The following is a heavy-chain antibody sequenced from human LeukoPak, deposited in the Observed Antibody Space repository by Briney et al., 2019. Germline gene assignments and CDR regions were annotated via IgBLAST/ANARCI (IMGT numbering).Heavy chain of an antibody. Sequence: GGSLRLSCAASGFTVSSNYMSWVRQAPGKGLEWVSVIYSGGSTYYADSVKGRFTISRDNSKNTLYLQMNSLRAEDTAVYYCARDRRPDLHYDSSGYYYWGQGTLVTVSS. D-gene: IGHD3-22*01. CDR1: GFTVSSNY. V-gene: IGHV3-66*01. CDR3: ARDRRPDLHYDSSGYYY. CDR2: IYSGGST. J-gene: IGHJ4*02.